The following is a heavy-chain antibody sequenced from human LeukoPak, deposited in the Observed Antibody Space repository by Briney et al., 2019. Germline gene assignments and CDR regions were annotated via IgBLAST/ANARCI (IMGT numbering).Heavy chain of an antibody. J-gene: IGHJ1*01. CDR1: GFTVSSNY. Sequence: PGGPLRLSCAASGFTVSSNYMSWVRQAPGTGLEWVSTITATGGSTYYADSVNGRFTISRHNSKNTLFLQMNSLRTEDTAVYYCARAYDSSGYWPEYFHHWGQGTLVTVSS. D-gene: IGHD3-22*01. CDR2: ITATGGST. CDR3: ARAYDSSGYWPEYFHH. V-gene: IGHV3-53*04.